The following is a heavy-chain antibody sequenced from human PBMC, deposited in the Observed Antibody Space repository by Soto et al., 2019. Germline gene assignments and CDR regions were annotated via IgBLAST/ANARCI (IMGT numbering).Heavy chain of an antibody. V-gene: IGHV1-24*01. CDR2: FDPEDGET. Sequence: ASVKVSCKVSGYTLTELSMHWVRQAPGKGLEWMGGFDPEDGETIYAQKFQGRVTMTEDTSTDTAYMELSSLRSEDTAVYYCARAPRWGYDFWSGYTPWDSYYYYGMDVWGQGTTVTVSS. CDR1: GYTLTELS. D-gene: IGHD3-3*01. CDR3: ARAPRWGYDFWSGYTPWDSYYYYGMDV. J-gene: IGHJ6*02.